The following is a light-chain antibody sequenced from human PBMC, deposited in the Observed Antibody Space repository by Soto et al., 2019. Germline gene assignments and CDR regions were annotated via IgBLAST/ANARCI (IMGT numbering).Light chain of an antibody. V-gene: IGLV2-18*02. CDR3: SPYTSTSTYV. J-gene: IGLJ1*01. Sequence: QSVLTQPPSVSGSPGQSVTISCTGTSSDVGSYNRVSWYQQPPGTAPKLMIYEVSNRPSGVPDRFSGSKSGNTASLTISGLQVEDEADYYCSPYTSTSTYVFGSGTKVTVL. CDR2: EVS. CDR1: SSDVGSYNR.